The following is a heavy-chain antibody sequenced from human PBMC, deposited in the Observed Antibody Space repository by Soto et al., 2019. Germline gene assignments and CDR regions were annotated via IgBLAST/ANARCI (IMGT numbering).Heavy chain of an antibody. J-gene: IGHJ6*02. V-gene: IGHV1-58*01. CDR3: AAAKNQGGAFLEWISYYGMDV. CDR1: GFTFTSSA. CDR2: IVVGSGNT. Sequence: SVKVSCKASGFTFTSSAVQWVRQARGQRLEWIGWIVVGSGNTNYAQKFQERVTITRDMSTSTAYMELSSLRSEDTAVYYCAAAKNQGGAFLEWISYYGMDVWGQGTRSPSP. D-gene: IGHD3-3*02.